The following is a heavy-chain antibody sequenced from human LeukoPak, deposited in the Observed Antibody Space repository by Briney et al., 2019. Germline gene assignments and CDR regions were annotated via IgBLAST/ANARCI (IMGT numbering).Heavy chain of an antibody. CDR1: GGSFSGYY. Sequence: PSETLSLTCAVYGGSFSGYYWSWIRQPPGKGLEWIGEINHSGSTNYNPSLKSRVTISVDTSKNQFSLKLSSVTAADTAVYYCARSTIRYYGMDVWGQGTTVTVSS. V-gene: IGHV4-34*01. CDR2: INHSGST. J-gene: IGHJ6*02. D-gene: IGHD3-3*01. CDR3: ARSTIRYYGMDV.